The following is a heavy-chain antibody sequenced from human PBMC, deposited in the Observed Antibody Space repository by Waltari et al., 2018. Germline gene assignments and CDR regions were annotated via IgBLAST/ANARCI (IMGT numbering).Heavy chain of an antibody. CDR3: AKGVTMVRGGNFDY. Sequence: EVQLVESGGGLVQPGRSLRLSWAASGFTFDDYAMHWLRQAPGKGLEWVSGIRWNRCSIGYADSVKGRFTISRDNAKNSLYLKMNSLRAEDTALYYCAKGVTMVRGGNFDYWGQGTLVTVSS. D-gene: IGHD3-10*01. CDR2: IRWNRCSI. J-gene: IGHJ4*02. CDR1: GFTFDDYA. V-gene: IGHV3-9*01.